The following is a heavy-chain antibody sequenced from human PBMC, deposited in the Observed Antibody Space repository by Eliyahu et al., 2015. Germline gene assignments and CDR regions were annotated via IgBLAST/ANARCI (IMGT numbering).Heavy chain of an antibody. CDR1: VGSLPSVDYS. Sequence: QLQLQESGSGLVKPSQTLSLTCAVXVGSLPSVDYSWXWIRQPPGKGLEWIGYIYHSGXTYYSPSLKSRVTISVDRSKNQFSLTLSSVTAADTAVYYCARAFPGWFDIWGQGTMVTVSS. CDR2: IYHSGXT. D-gene: IGHD2-15*01. J-gene: IGHJ3*02. CDR3: ARAFPGWFDI. V-gene: IGHV4-30-2*01.